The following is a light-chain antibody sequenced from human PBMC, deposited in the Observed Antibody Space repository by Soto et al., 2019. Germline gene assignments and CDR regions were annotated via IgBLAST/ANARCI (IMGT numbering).Light chain of an antibody. J-gene: IGKJ1*01. CDR1: QTISTS. CDR2: KAS. Sequence: IQMTQSPSTLSASVGDRVTITCRASQTISTSLAWYQQKPGKAPKLLIYKASTLERGVPSRFSGSGSGTEFTLTISSLQPDDFATYYCQQYNSYSTWTFGQGTKVEIK. CDR3: QQYNSYSTWT. V-gene: IGKV1-5*03.